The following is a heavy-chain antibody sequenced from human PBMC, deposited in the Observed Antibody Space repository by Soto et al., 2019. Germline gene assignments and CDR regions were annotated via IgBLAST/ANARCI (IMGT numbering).Heavy chain of an antibody. Sequence: QGLLVQSGAEVKKPGSSVKVSCKAPGGTLSTYTLTWLRQAPGQGPEWMGRIIPALDIEEYAQQFQGRVTITADTSTSTAYMELHSPRSDDTAVYYCAAVAGTSAFVGYFEYWGQGTLVTVAS. J-gene: IGHJ4*02. V-gene: IGHV1-69*02. CDR2: IIPALDIE. CDR3: AAVAGTSAFVGYFEY. CDR1: GGTLSTYT. D-gene: IGHD6-19*01.